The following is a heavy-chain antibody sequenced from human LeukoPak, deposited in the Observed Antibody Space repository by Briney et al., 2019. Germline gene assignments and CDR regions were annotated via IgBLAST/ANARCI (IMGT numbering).Heavy chain of an antibody. CDR1: GFTFDEYA. Sequence: PGGSLRLSCAASGFTFDEYAIHWVRQAPGKGLEWVSLISGDAASTYYAPSVKGRVTVSRDNNKNSLFLQMNNLRTEDSALYYCAKDLSMVFDAFNIWAKGHWSPSLQ. V-gene: IGHV3-43*02. J-gene: IGHJ3*02. CDR3: AKDLSMVFDAFNI. CDR2: ISGDAAST. D-gene: IGHD4/OR15-4a*01.